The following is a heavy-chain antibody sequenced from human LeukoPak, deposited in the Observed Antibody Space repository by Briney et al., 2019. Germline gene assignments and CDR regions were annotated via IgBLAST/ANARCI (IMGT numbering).Heavy chain of an antibody. Sequence: GSLRLSCAAYGFTFSSYEMNWVRQAPGKGLEWVSYISSSGSTIYYADSVKGRFTISRDNAKNSLYLQMNSLRAEDTAVYYCARLPDLYCSSTSCYENFDYWGQGTLVTVSS. V-gene: IGHV3-48*03. CDR3: ARLPDLYCSSTSCYENFDY. CDR1: GFTFSSYE. D-gene: IGHD2-2*01. CDR2: ISSSGSTI. J-gene: IGHJ4*02.